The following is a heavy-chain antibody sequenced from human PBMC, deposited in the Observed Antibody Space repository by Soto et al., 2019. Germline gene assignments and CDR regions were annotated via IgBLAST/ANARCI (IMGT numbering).Heavy chain of an antibody. J-gene: IGHJ4*02. D-gene: IGHD3-10*01. CDR1: GFTVSSNY. CDR2: VYSGGAT. V-gene: IGHV3-53*04. Sequence: EVRLVESGGGLVQPGGSLRLSCAAFGFTVSSNYMTWVRLAPGKGLEWVSLVYSGGATHYAASVKGRFTISTHSSQTTLFLQMNSLRPEDTATYYCVRGRYGSEIHWGQGTKVTVSS. CDR3: VRGRYGSEIH.